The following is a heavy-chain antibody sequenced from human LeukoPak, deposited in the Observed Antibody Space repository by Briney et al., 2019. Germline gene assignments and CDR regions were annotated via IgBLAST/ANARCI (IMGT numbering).Heavy chain of an antibody. J-gene: IGHJ5*02. D-gene: IGHD3-10*01. CDR2: INPNSGDT. CDR3: VRDRITIVRGVLNYFDP. V-gene: IGHV1-2*02. CDR1: GYTFINHY. Sequence: ASVKVSCKASGYTFINHYIHWVRQAPGQGLEWMGWINPNSGDTNYAQKFQGRDTMTTDTSMSTAYMEVSRLRSDDTAVYYCVRDRITIVRGVLNYFDPWGQGTLVTVSS.